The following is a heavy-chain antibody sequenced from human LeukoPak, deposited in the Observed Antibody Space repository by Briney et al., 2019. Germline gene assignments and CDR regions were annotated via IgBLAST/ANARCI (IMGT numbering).Heavy chain of an antibody. J-gene: IGHJ4*02. CDR3: AKMQGYFDY. Sequence: PGGSLRLSCEASGLTFSSYGMSWVRQAPGKGLQWVSAITGDGTTTNYADSVKGRFTISRDNSKNMLYLQMSSLRAEDTAVYYCAKMQGYFDYWGQGTLVPVSS. CDR1: GLTFSSYG. V-gene: IGHV3-23*01. CDR2: ITGDGTTT.